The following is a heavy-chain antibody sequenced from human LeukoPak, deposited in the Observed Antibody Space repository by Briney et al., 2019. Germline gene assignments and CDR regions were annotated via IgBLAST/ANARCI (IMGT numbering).Heavy chain of an antibody. V-gene: IGHV1-2*02. Sequence: ASVKVSCKASGYTFTGYYMHWVRQAPGQGLEWMGWINPNSGGTNYAQKLQGRVTMTRDTSISTAYMELSRLRSDDTAVYYCARGGLMVRGVLDAFDIWGQGTMVTVSS. CDR1: GYTFTGYY. CDR3: ARGGLMVRGVLDAFDI. CDR2: INPNSGGT. D-gene: IGHD3-10*01. J-gene: IGHJ3*02.